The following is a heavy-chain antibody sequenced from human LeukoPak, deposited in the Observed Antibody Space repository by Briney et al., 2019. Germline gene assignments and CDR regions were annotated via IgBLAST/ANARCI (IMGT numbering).Heavy chain of an antibody. D-gene: IGHD1-26*01. J-gene: IGHJ2*01. V-gene: IGHV4-39*01. Sequence: PSETLSLTCTVSGGSISTSTYYWGWIRQPRGKGLEWIGSISYSGSTYNNPSLKSRVTISVDTSKNQFSLKLSSVTAPDTAVYYCARRVYSGSYNWYFDLWGRGTLVTVSS. CDR3: ARRVYSGSYNWYFDL. CDR1: GGSISTSTYY. CDR2: ISYSGST.